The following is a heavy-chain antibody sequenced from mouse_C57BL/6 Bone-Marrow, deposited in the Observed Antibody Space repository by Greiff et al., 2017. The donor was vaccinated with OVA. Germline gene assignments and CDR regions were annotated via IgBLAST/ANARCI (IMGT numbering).Heavy chain of an antibody. D-gene: IGHD3-2*02. Sequence: VQLQQSGAELVRPGASVKLSCTASGFNIKDDYMHWVKQRPEQGLEWIGWIDPENGDTEYASKFQGKATITADTSSNTAYLQLSSLTSEDTSVYYCTTVTAQATGFADWGQGTLVTGSA. CDR3: TTVTAQATGFAD. CDR2: IDPENGDT. CDR1: GFNIKDDY. J-gene: IGHJ3*01. V-gene: IGHV14-4*01.